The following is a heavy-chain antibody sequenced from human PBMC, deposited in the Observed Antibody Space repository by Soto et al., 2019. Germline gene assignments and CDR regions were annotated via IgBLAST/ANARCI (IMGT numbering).Heavy chain of an antibody. J-gene: IGHJ4*01. CDR2: VDPDTGGT. Sequence: ASVKVSCKASGYAFIAYNIHWIRQAPGQGLEWMGYVDPDTGGTHFAQELQGRATMTRDTSISAVYMELRGRTSDDTAIYYCARGIMVYGLIIIHFDLWG. CDR1: GYAFIAYN. CDR3: ARGIMVYGLIIIHFDL. V-gene: IGHV1-2*02. D-gene: IGHD3-3*01.